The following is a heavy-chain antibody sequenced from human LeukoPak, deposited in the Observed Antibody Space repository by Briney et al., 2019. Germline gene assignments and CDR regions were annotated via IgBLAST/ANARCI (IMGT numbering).Heavy chain of an antibody. J-gene: IGHJ3*02. CDR2: ISSSRSYI. CDR1: GFTFSSYS. CDR3: ARDAFDI. V-gene: IGHV3-21*01. Sequence: GGSLRLSCAASGFTFSSYSMNWVRQAQGQGLEWDSSISSSRSYIYYADSVKGRFTISRDNAKNSLYLQMNSLRAEDTAVYYCARDAFDIWGQGTMVTVSS.